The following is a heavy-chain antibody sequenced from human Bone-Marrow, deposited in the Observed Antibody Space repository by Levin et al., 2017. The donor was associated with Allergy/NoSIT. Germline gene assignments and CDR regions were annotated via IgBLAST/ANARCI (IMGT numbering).Heavy chain of an antibody. D-gene: IGHD2-15*01. V-gene: IGHV1-18*01. Sequence: ASVKVSCKASGYTFTSYGISWVRQAPGQGLEWMAWTSGDNGNTNHAQKLQGRVTMTTDTSTSTAYMELRSLRSDDTAMYYCARDEKEFCSSGSCPYFDYWGQGTLVTVSS. CDR1: GYTFTSYG. J-gene: IGHJ4*02. CDR2: TSGDNGNT. CDR3: ARDEKEFCSSGSCPYFDY.